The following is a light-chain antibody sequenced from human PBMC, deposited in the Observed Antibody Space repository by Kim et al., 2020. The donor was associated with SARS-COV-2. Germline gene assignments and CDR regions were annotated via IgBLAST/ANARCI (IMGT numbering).Light chain of an antibody. Sequence: ASGQLTGTRSRSDSRYAHAWHQQQPEKGPRYLMKLNSDGSHSKGDGIPDRFSGSSSGAERYLTISSLQSEDEADYYCQTWGTGIVVFGGGTQLTVL. J-gene: IGLJ2*01. V-gene: IGLV4-69*01. CDR2: LNSDGSH. CDR1: RSDSRYA. CDR3: QTWGTGIVV.